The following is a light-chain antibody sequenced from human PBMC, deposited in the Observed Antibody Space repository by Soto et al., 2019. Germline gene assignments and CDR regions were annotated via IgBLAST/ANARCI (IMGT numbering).Light chain of an antibody. J-gene: IGKJ4*01. Sequence: EIVMTQSPATLSVSPGERAARSCRASQSVTSNLAWYQQKPGQAPRLLIYGASTRATGSPARFSGSGSGTEFTITSSGLQSVDVDFYYCQKDNNWPLTFGGGTKVEIK. V-gene: IGKV3-15*01. CDR2: GAS. CDR1: QSVTSN. CDR3: QKDNNWPLT.